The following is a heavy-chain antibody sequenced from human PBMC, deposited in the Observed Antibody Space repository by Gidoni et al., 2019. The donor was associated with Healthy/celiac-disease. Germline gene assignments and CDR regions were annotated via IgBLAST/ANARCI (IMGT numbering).Heavy chain of an antibody. D-gene: IGHD6-13*01. J-gene: IGHJ4*02. CDR1: GFPFSSYA. CDR2: ISGSGGST. V-gene: IGHV3-23*01. Sequence: EVQLLESGGGLVQPGGSLRLSCAASGFPFSSYAMIWVRQAPGKGLEWVSAISGSGGSTYYADSVKGRFTISRDNSKNTLYLQMNSLRAEDTAVYYCAKDKWHSSSWDFDYWGQGTLVTVSS. CDR3: AKDKWHSSSWDFDY.